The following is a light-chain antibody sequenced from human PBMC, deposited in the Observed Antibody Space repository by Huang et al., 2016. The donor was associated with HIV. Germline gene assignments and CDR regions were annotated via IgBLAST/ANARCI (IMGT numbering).Light chain of an antibody. V-gene: IGKV4-1*01. CDR1: QSVFYRSNKNNY. J-gene: IGKJ4*01. CDR2: LAS. Sequence: IVMTQSPDSLAVSLGERSTLPFKSSQSVFYRSNKNNYVAWYQQKPVQPPRLLIYLASAREAGVPDRFNGSGSGTDCTFTISNLQAEDVAVHYCQQYYKTPLTFGGGTKVEIK. CDR3: QQYYKTPLT.